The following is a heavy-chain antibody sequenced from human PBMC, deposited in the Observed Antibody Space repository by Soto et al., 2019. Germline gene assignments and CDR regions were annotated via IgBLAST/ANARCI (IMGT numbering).Heavy chain of an antibody. CDR3: ASSTPDSSYDSSGTVDSAY. Sequence: GGSLRLSCAASGFTFSDYYMSWIRQAPGKGLEWVSYISSSSSYTNYADSVKGRFTISRDNAKNSLYLQMNSLRAEDTAVYYCASSTPDSSYDSSGTVDSAYWGQGTLVTVPQ. V-gene: IGHV3-11*06. CDR1: GFTFSDYY. J-gene: IGHJ4*02. D-gene: IGHD3-22*01. CDR2: ISSSSSYT.